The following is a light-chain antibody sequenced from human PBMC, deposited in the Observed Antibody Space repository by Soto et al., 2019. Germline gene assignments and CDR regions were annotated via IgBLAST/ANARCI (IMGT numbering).Light chain of an antibody. Sequence: DIVMTQSPLSLPVTPGEPASISCRSSQSLLHSNGYNYLDWYLQKPGQSPQLLIYLGSNRASGVPDRFSGSGSGTDFTLKIRRVEAEDVGVYYCMQALQTPFTFGPGTKV. CDR1: QSLLHSNGYNY. CDR2: LGS. CDR3: MQALQTPFT. J-gene: IGKJ3*01. V-gene: IGKV2-28*01.